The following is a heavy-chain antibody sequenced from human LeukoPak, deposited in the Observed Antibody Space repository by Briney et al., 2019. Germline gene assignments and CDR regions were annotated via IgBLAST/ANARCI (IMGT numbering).Heavy chain of an antibody. Sequence: ASVKVSCKASGYTFTSYGISWVRQAPGQGLEWMGWISAYNGNTNYAQKLQGRVTMTTDTSTSTAYMELRSLRSDDTAVYYCARVAGPLYPPDAFDIWGQGTMVTVSS. CDR2: ISAYNGNT. J-gene: IGHJ3*02. CDR3: ARVAGPLYPPDAFDI. CDR1: GYTFTSYG. D-gene: IGHD3-16*02. V-gene: IGHV1-18*01.